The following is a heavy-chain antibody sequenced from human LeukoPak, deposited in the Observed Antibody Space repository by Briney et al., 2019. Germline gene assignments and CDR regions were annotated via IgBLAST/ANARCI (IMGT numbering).Heavy chain of an antibody. D-gene: IGHD3-22*01. CDR2: IIPILGIA. CDR3: ARTSYYDSSGYYSDY. Sequence: SVKVSCKASGGTFSSYAISWVRQAPGQGLEWMGRIIPILGIANYAQKFQGRVTITADKSTSTAYMELSSLRSEDTAVYYCARTSYYDSSGYYSDYWGQGTLVTVSS. J-gene: IGHJ4*02. V-gene: IGHV1-69*04. CDR1: GGTFSSYA.